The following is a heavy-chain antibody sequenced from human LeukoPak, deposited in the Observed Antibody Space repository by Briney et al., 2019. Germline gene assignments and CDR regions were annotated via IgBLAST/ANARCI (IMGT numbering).Heavy chain of an antibody. D-gene: IGHD4-17*01. CDR2: IKEDGTEQ. CDR3: AMRIGAVTTTFDY. J-gene: IGHJ4*02. CDR1: GFIFRNYW. Sequence: PGGSLRLSCSASGFIFRNYWMSWVRQAPGKGLEWVANIKEDGTEQHYVDSVKGRFTISRDNAKNLLFLQMNSLRADDTALYYCAMRIGAVTTTFDYWGQGTRVTVSS. V-gene: IGHV3-7*01.